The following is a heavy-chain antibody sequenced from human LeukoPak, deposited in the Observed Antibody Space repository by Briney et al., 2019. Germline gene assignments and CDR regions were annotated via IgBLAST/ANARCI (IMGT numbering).Heavy chain of an antibody. Sequence: PGGSLRLSCAASGFTFSRYWMRWVRQAPGKGLEGVANIKNDGSEGYYVDSVKGRFTISRDNARNSLFLQMNSLTVEDTAVYYCARAIRGSAVDTGDRWGQGTLVTVSS. D-gene: IGHD3-10*01. J-gene: IGHJ4*02. CDR1: GFTFSRYW. CDR3: ARAIRGSAVDTGDR. CDR2: IKNDGSEG. V-gene: IGHV3-7*01.